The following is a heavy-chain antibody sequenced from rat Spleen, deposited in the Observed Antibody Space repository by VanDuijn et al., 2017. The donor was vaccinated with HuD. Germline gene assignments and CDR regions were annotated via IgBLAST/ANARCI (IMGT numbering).Heavy chain of an antibody. D-gene: IGHD4-3*01. J-gene: IGHJ4*01. CDR2: ISYDGSST. CDR1: GFTFSNYD. CDR3: TRYWGRVMDA. V-gene: IGHV5-29*01. Sequence: EVQLVESGGGLVQPGRSLKLSCAASGFTFSNYDMAWVRQAPTKGLEWVASISYDGSSTYYRDSMKGRFTISRDNAKSTLYLQMNSLRSEDTATYYCTRYWGRVMDAWGQGASVTVSS.